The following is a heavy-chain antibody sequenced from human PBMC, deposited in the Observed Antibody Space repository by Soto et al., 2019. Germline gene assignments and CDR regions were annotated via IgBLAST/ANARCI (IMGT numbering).Heavy chain of an antibody. D-gene: IGHD3-9*01. CDR3: AREGGLRYFDWPINAFDI. CDR1: GFTVSSNY. Sequence: GGSLRLSCAASGFTVSSNYMSWVRQAPGKGLEWVSVIYSGGSTYYADSVKGGFTISRDNSKNTLYLQMNSLRAEDTAVYYCAREGGLRYFDWPINAFDIWGQGTMVTVSS. J-gene: IGHJ3*02. V-gene: IGHV3-66*01. CDR2: IYSGGST.